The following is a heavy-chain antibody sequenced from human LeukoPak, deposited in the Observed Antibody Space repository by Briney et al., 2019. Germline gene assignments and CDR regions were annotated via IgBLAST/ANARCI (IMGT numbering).Heavy chain of an antibody. V-gene: IGHV5-51*01. CDR1: GYSFTSYW. CDR2: IYPGDSDT. Sequence: RGESLKISCQGSGYSFTSYWIGWVRQLPGKGLEFMGIIYPGDSDTRYSPSFQGQVTISADKSISTAYLQWSSLKASDTAMYSCARHETGPYFDYWGQGTLVTVSS. J-gene: IGHJ4*02. D-gene: IGHD1-1*01. CDR3: ARHETGPYFDY.